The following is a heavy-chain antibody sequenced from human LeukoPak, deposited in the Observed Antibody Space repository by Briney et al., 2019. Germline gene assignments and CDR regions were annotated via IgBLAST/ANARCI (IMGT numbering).Heavy chain of an antibody. CDR2: INPSGGNT. CDR3: ARGPGYSSGWYSIRGDY. Sequence: ASVKVSCKASGYTFTSYYMHWVRQAPGQGLEWMGIINPSGGNTNYAQKLQGRVTMTTDTSTSTAYMELRSLRSDDTAVYYCARGPGYSSGWYSIRGDYWGQGTLVTVSS. V-gene: IGHV1-46*01. CDR1: GYTFTSYY. D-gene: IGHD6-19*01. J-gene: IGHJ4*02.